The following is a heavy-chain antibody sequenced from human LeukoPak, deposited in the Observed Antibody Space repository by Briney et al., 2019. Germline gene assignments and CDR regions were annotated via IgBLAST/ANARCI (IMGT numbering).Heavy chain of an antibody. CDR2: INHSGST. V-gene: IGHV4-34*01. Sequence: SETLSLTCAVYGGSFSGYYWSWIRQPPGKGLEWIGEINHSGSTNYNPSLKSRVTISVDTSKNQFSLKLSSVTAADTAVYYCARLGEQWLVRYYYGMDVWGQGTTVTVSS. CDR1: GGSFSGYY. J-gene: IGHJ6*02. D-gene: IGHD6-19*01. CDR3: ARLGEQWLVRYYYGMDV.